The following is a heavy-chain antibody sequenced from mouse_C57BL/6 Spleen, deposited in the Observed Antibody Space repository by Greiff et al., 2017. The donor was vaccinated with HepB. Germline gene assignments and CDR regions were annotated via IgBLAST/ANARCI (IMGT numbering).Heavy chain of an antibody. CDR3: AKNYYGSSYYAMDY. CDR2: INPNYGTT. Sequence: VQLQQSGPELVKPGASVKISCKASGYSFTDYNMNWVKQSNGKSLEWIGVINPNYGTTSYNQKFKGKATLTVDQSSSTAYMQRNSLTSEDSAVYYCAKNYYGSSYYAMDYWGQGTSVTVSS. V-gene: IGHV1-39*01. J-gene: IGHJ4*01. CDR1: GYSFTDYN. D-gene: IGHD1-1*01.